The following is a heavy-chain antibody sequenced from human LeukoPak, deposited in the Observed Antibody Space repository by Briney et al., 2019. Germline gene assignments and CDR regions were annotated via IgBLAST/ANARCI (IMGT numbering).Heavy chain of an antibody. J-gene: IGHJ4*02. Sequence: ASVKVSCKASGYMCTNYAMHWVRQAPGQRLEWMGWINAGNGNTKYSQKFQGRVTITRDTSATTAYMELSSLRSEDTAVYYCARGLLWFGELSPPGYWGQGTLVTVSS. CDR1: GYMCTNYA. CDR2: INAGNGNT. CDR3: ARGLLWFGELSPPGY. V-gene: IGHV1-3*01. D-gene: IGHD3-10*01.